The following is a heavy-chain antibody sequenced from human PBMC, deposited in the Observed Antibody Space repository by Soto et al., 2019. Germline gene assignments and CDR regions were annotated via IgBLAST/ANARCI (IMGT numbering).Heavy chain of an antibody. Sequence: QVQLQESGPGLVKPSETLSLTCTVSGGSISSYYWSWIRQPLGKGLEWIGYIYYSGSTNYNPSLKSRVTISVDTSKNQFSLKLSSVTAADTAVYYCARGVRLRWHTGHWFDPWGQGTLVTVSS. CDR3: ARGVRLRWHTGHWFDP. D-gene: IGHD4-17*01. J-gene: IGHJ5*02. CDR2: IYYSGST. CDR1: GGSISSYY. V-gene: IGHV4-59*01.